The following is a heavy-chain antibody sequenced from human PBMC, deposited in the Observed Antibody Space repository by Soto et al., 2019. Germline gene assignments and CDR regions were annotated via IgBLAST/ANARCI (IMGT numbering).Heavy chain of an antibody. J-gene: IGHJ2*01. V-gene: IGHV3-53*04. D-gene: IGHD3-16*02. Sequence: EVQLVESGGGVVQPGGSLRLCCAASGFTVSSNYMSWVRQAPGKGLEWVSVIYSGGSTYYADSVKGRFTLSRHNSNNTLYLQMNSLRVEDTAVYYCARDRYDYIWGSYRSNWHFDLSGRGTLVTVSS. CDR3: ARDRYDYIWGSYRSNWHFDL. CDR2: IYSGGST. CDR1: GFTVSSNY.